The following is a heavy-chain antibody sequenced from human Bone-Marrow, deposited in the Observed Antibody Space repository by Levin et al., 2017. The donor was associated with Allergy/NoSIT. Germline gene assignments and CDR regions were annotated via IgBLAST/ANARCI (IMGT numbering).Heavy chain of an antibody. D-gene: IGHD3-16*01. CDR3: ARQDYVWGRDY. J-gene: IGHJ4*02. Sequence: GGSLRLSCAASGFTVINNYMTWVRQAPGKGLEWVSLIYSGGSTYYADSVKGRFTISRDNSKNTVYLQMNSLRVEDTAVYYCARQDYVWGRDYWGQGSLVTVSS. CDR2: IYSGGST. V-gene: IGHV3-66*04. CDR1: GFTVINNY.